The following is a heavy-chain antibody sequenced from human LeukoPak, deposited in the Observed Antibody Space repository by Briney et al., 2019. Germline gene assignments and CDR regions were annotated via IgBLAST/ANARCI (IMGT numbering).Heavy chain of an antibody. CDR3: ARHGVLAWYGMDV. D-gene: IGHD3-16*01. CDR2: MYYTGNDST. Sequence: SETLSLTCTVSGGSISNSHSYWGWIRQSPGKGLEWIGSMYYTGNDSTYYNPSLKSRVTISLDTSKNQLSLKLTSVSAADTAVYYCARHGVLAWYGMDVWGQGTTVTVSS. CDR1: GGSISNSHSY. V-gene: IGHV4-39*01. J-gene: IGHJ6*02.